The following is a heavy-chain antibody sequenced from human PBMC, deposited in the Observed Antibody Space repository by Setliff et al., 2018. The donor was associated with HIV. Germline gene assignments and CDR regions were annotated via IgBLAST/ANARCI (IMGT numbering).Heavy chain of an antibody. Sequence: PSETLSLTCAVYGGSLSGHYWTWIRQPPGEGLEWIGEINHSGKTNYNPSLKSRVTISVDTSKNQFSLKVTSVTAADTAVYYCETSSSWSSRLNFWGQGMLVTVSS. CDR3: ETSSSWSSRLNF. V-gene: IGHV4-34*01. D-gene: IGHD6-13*01. CDR2: INHSGKT. CDR1: GGSLSGHY. J-gene: IGHJ4*02.